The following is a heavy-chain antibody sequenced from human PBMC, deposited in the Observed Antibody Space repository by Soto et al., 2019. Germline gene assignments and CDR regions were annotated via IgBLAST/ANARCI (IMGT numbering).Heavy chain of an antibody. D-gene: IGHD2-8*01. Sequence: GGSLRLSCAASGFTFSSYAMHWVRQAPGKGLEYVSAISSNGGSTYYANSVKGRFTISRDNSKNTLYLQMGSLRAEDTAVYYCARDSNDVSGYWGQGTLVTVSS. J-gene: IGHJ4*02. CDR3: ARDSNDVSGY. V-gene: IGHV3-64*01. CDR1: GFTFSSYA. CDR2: ISSNGGST.